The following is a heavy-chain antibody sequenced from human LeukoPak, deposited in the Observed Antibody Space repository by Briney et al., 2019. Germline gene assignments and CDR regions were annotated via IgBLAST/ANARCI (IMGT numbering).Heavy chain of an antibody. Sequence: SETLSLTCIVSGGSISSSSHHWGWIRQPPGKGLEWIGNIYYSGSTNYNPSLKSRVTISVDTSENQFSLKLSSVTAADTAEYYCSRRVAGSGYRDYWGQGTLVTVSS. CDR2: IYYSGST. CDR3: SRRVAGSGYRDY. CDR1: GGSISSSSHH. J-gene: IGHJ4*02. V-gene: IGHV4-39*01. D-gene: IGHD3-22*01.